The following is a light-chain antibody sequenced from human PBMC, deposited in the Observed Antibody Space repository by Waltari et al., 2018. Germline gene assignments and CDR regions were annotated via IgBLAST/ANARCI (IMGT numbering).Light chain of an antibody. CDR1: SSDIGSSKH. J-gene: IGLJ3*02. V-gene: IGLV2-14*01. Sequence: QSALTQPASVSGSPGQSITIPCSGTSSDIGSSKHVPCYQQHPGKAPKLMIYEVSNRPSGVSNRFSGSKSGNTASLTISGLQADDESHYYCTSFTSSATWVFGGGTKVTVL. CDR3: TSFTSSATWV. CDR2: EVS.